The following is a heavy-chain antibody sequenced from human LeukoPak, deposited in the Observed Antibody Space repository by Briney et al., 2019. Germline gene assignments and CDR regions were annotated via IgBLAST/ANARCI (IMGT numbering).Heavy chain of an antibody. CDR2: IRSSGSPI. CDR3: VRDPDALDF. J-gene: IGHJ4*02. V-gene: IGHV3-48*02. Sequence: PGGSLRLSCAASGFTVSSSNYMNWVRQAPGKGLEWVSYIRSSGSPIYYADSVRGRFTISRDNAKNSLYLQMSSLRDEDTAVYYCVRDPDALDFWGQGTPVTVSS. CDR1: GFTVSSSNY.